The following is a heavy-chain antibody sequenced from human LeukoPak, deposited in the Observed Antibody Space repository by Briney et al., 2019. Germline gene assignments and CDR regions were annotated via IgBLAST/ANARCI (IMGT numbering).Heavy chain of an antibody. J-gene: IGHJ4*02. CDR1: GFTVRSSY. V-gene: IGHV3-53*01. CDR3: ARYARPPIAAPAD. Sequence: GGSLRLSCAASGFTVRSSYMSWVRQSPGKGLEWVSIIYSGGNTYYADSVEGRFTISRDNSKNTLYLQMNSLRAEDTAVYYCARYARPPIAAPADWGQGTLVTVSS. CDR2: IYSGGNT. D-gene: IGHD6-13*01.